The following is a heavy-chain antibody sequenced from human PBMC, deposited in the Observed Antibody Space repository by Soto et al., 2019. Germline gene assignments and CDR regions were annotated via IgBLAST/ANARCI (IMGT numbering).Heavy chain of an antibody. Sequence: EVQLVESGGGLVQPGGSLRLSCAASGFTFSSYNMNWVRQAPGKGLEWVSYFSSSSGTIYYADSVKGRFTISRDNAKNSLYLQRNSLRAEDTAVYYCAREGDSSGWYNWFDPWGQGTLVTVSS. CDR2: FSSSSGTI. CDR1: GFTFSSYN. J-gene: IGHJ5*02. D-gene: IGHD3-22*01. V-gene: IGHV3-48*01. CDR3: AREGDSSGWYNWFDP.